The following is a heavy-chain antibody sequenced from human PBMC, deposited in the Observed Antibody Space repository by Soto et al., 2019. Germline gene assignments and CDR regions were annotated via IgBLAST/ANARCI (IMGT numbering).Heavy chain of an antibody. CDR1: GDSISNLDYF. Sequence: SETLSLTCSVSGDSISNLDYFWAWIRQPPGQALEYIGYIYKSATTYYNPSFESRVAISVDTSKSQFSLNVTSVTAADTAVYFCARGRYCLTGTCFPNWFDSWGQGALVTVSS. CDR3: ARGRYCLTGTCFPNWFDS. D-gene: IGHD7-27*01. CDR2: IYKSATT. V-gene: IGHV4-30-4*01. J-gene: IGHJ5*01.